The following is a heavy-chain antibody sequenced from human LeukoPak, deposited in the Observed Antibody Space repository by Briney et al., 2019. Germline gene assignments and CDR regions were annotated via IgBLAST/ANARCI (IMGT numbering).Heavy chain of an antibody. V-gene: IGHV3-73*01. J-gene: IGHJ4*02. CDR1: GFTFSGSA. Sequence: GGSLRLSCAASGFTFSGSAMHWVRQASGKGLEWVGRIRSKANSYATAYAASVKGRFTISRDDSKNTAYLQMNSLKTEDTAVYYCTSRGWFGEFPVDYWGQGTLVTVSS. CDR2: IRSKANSYAT. D-gene: IGHD3-10*01. CDR3: TSRGWFGEFPVDY.